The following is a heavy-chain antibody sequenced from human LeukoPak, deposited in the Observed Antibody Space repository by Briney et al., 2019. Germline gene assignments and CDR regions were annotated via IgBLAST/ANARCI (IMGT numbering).Heavy chain of an antibody. CDR3: ARLAAGDYSYYFDY. D-gene: IGHD4-17*01. J-gene: IGHJ4*02. V-gene: IGHV4-39*01. Sequence: SETLSLTCTISGGSISSSSYYWGWIRQPPGKGLEWIGSIYYSGSTYYNPSLKSRVTISVDTSKNQFSLKLSSVTAADTAVYYCARLAAGDYSYYFDYWGQGTLVTVSS. CDR2: IYYSGST. CDR1: GGSISSSSYY.